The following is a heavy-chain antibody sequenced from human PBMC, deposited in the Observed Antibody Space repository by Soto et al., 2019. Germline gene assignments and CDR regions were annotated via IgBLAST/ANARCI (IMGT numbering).Heavy chain of an antibody. CDR1: GYTFTSYD. J-gene: IGHJ6*02. V-gene: IGHV1-8*01. CDR3: ARGLPETTVAYYYYYGMDV. D-gene: IGHD4-17*01. Sequence: QVQLVQSGAEVKKPGASVKVSCKASGYTFTSYDINWVRQATGQGLEWMGWMNPNSGNTGYAQKFQGRVNMTRNTSISTAYMELSSLRSEDTAVYYCARGLPETTVAYYYYYGMDVWGQGTTVTVSS. CDR2: MNPNSGNT.